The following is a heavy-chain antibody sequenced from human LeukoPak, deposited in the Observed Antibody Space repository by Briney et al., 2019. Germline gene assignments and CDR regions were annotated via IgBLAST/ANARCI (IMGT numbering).Heavy chain of an antibody. CDR1: GFTFSDYY. V-gene: IGHV3-11*01. CDR3: ARTYSSSFNWFDP. D-gene: IGHD6-6*01. CDR2: ISSSGSTI. J-gene: IGHJ5*02. Sequence: GGSLRLSCAASGFTFSDYYMSWIRQAPGKGLEWVSYISSSGSTIYYADSVKGRFTISRDNAKNSLYLQMNSLRAEDTAVYYCARTYSSSFNWFDPWGQGTLVTVSS.